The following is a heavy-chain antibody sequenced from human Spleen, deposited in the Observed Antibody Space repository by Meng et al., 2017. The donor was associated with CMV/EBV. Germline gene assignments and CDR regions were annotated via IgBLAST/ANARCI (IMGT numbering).Heavy chain of an antibody. V-gene: IGHV4-61*01. D-gene: IGHD2-15*01. CDR1: GGSVSSGSYY. CDR3: ARDATYCSGGSCSYNWFDP. CDR2: IYYSGST. Sequence: SETLSLTCTVSGGSVSSGSYYWSWIRQPPGKGLEWIGYIYYSGSTNYNPSLKSRVTISVDTSKNQFSLKLSSVTAADTAVYYCARDATYCSGGSCSYNWFDPWGQGTLVTVSS. J-gene: IGHJ5*02.